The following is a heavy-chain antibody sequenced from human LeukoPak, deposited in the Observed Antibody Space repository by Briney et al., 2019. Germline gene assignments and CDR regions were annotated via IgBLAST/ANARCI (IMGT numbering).Heavy chain of an antibody. V-gene: IGHV3-74*01. CDR1: GITFSSYW. D-gene: IGHD4-23*01. J-gene: IGHJ4*02. CDR3: ARSAYPGNSVIED. CDR2: INSDGRST. Sequence: GGSLRLSCAGSGITFSSYWMHWVRQAPGKGLVWVSRINSDGRSTNYADSVKGRFTISRDDAKNTLYLQMNSLRAEDTAVYYCARSAYPGNSVIEDWGRGTLVTVSS.